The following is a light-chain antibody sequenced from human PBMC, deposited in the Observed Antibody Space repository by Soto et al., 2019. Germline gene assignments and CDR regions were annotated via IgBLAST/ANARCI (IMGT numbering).Light chain of an antibody. J-gene: IGKJ3*01. CDR3: QQYGSPPPVT. CDR1: QSVSSGY. CDR2: ETS. V-gene: IGKV3-20*01. Sequence: ESVLTQSPGTLSLSPGERATLSCRASQSVSSGYLAWYQQKPGQPPRGLIDETSSRATGIPDRFSGSGSGPDFTLTISSLQPEDFAVYYCQQYGSPPPVTFGPGTRVYI.